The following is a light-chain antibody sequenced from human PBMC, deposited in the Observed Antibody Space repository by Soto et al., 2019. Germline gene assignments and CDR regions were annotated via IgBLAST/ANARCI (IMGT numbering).Light chain of an antibody. V-gene: IGKV3-11*01. J-gene: IGKJ2*01. CDR2: DAS. CDR1: QDIINF. CDR3: QQRASWPPFT. Sequence: EIVLAQSPATLSWSPGEIATLSCRASQDIINFLAWYQHRPGQAPRLLIYDASNRDTGIPAKFSGSRYGTDFTLTIVGLEPADFAIYYCQQRASWPPFTFGQGTKLEV.